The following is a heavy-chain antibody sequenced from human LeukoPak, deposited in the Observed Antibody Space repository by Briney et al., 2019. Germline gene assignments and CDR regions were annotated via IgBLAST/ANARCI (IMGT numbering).Heavy chain of an antibody. CDR3: AKDVCTSPRCLLYFDS. CDR2: ISGFNT. V-gene: IGHV3-23*01. J-gene: IGHJ4*02. Sequence: GGSLRLSCTASGFAFSNYAMNWVRQAPGKGLEWVSGISGFNTYYADSARGRFTISRDNSRNVMYLQMNGLRAEDTAIYYCAKDVCTSPRCLLYFDSWGQGTPVTVSS. D-gene: IGHD2-8*01. CDR1: GFAFSNYA.